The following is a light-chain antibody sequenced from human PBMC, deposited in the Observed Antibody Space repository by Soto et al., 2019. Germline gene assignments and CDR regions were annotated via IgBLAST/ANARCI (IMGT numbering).Light chain of an antibody. J-gene: IGKJ1*01. CDR2: DAS. V-gene: IGKV1-9*01. Sequence: DIQLTQSPSFLSASVGDTVTITCRASQGIASYLAWYQQKPGEAPKLLIYDASTLHSGVPSRFIGGGSGTEFTLTISSLQPDDFATYYCQQYNSYWTFGQGTKVDIK. CDR1: QGIASY. CDR3: QQYNSYWT.